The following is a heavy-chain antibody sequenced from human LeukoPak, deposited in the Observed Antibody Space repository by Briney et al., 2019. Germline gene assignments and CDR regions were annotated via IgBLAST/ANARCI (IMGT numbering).Heavy chain of an antibody. Sequence: PGGSLRLSCAASRFAIRSSWMSWVRQAPGKGLEWVGNIKQDGSEKYYVDSVKGRFSVSRDNAKNSLSLQMNSLRAEDTAVYYCARVDASDAFDIWGQGTMVTVSS. CDR3: ARVDASDAFDI. J-gene: IGHJ3*02. CDR1: RFAIRSSW. V-gene: IGHV3-7*05. CDR2: IKQDGSEK.